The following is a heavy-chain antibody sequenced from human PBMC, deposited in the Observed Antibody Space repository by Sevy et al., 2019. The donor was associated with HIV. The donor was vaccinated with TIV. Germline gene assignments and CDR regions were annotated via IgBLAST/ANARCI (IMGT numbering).Heavy chain of an antibody. Sequence: GGSLRLSCAASGFTFSTYGMHWVRQAPGKGLEWVAFIRFDGTIQYYTDSVKGRLTISRDNSKNTRYLQMNSLRAEDTAVYFCAKVLHIVVVPAAIDYYYGMDVWGQGTTVTVSS. CDR1: GFTFSTYG. V-gene: IGHV3-30*02. D-gene: IGHD2-2*01. CDR2: IRFDGTIQ. J-gene: IGHJ6*02. CDR3: AKVLHIVVVPAAIDYYYGMDV.